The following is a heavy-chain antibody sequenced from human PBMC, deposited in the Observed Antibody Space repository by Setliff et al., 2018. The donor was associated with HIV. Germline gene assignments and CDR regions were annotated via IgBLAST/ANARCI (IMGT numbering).Heavy chain of an antibody. Sequence: PSETLSLTCTVSGGSISSNYWSWMRQPPGKGLEWIGHIYYSGSTNYNPSLKSRVTISVDTPRNQFSLNLSSVTAADTAVYYCARLRQWLAFFDSWGQGTLVTVSS. J-gene: IGHJ4*02. CDR2: IYYSGST. CDR3: ARLRQWLAFFDS. CDR1: GGSISSNY. D-gene: IGHD6-19*01. V-gene: IGHV4-59*01.